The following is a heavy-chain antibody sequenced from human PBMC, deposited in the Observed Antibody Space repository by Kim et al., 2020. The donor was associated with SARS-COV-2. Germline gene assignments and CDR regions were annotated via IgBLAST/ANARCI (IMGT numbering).Heavy chain of an antibody. D-gene: IGHD6-13*01. CDR3: ARHAAPPPLGQQLVPGDAFDI. CDR2: IYPGDSDT. J-gene: IGHJ3*02. Sequence: ESLKISCKGSGYSFTSYWIGWVRQMPGKGLEWMGIIYPGDSDTRYSPSFQGQVTISADKSISTAYLQWSSLKASDTAMYYCARHAAPPPLGQQLVPGDAFDIWGQGTMVTVSS. CDR1: GYSFTSYW. V-gene: IGHV5-51*01.